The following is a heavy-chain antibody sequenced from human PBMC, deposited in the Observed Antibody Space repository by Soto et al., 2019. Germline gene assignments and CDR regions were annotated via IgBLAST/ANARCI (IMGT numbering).Heavy chain of an antibody. Sequence: PSETLSLTCTVSGGSISSASDYWGWIRQPPGKGLEWFGSIYSGERDHNNPSLKSRVTISVGTSKNDFSLKLTSVTAADTAVYYCVRHERFGGTQPWGRGTLVTVSS. D-gene: IGHD3-16*01. CDR2: IYSGERD. J-gene: IGHJ5*02. CDR3: VRHERFGGTQP. CDR1: GGSISSASDY. V-gene: IGHV4-39*01.